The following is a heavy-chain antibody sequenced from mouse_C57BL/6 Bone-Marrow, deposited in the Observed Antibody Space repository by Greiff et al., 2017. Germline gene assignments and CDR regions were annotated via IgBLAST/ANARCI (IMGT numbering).Heavy chain of an antibody. D-gene: IGHD4-1*01. CDR3: ARRGGLAYYFDY. J-gene: IGHJ2*01. Sequence: VQLQHSGAELVRPGTSVKISCKASGYTFTNYWIGWAKQRPGHGLEWIGDIFPGGGYTNYNEKFKGKATLTADKSSSTAYMRFSSLASEDSAIYYCARRGGLAYYFDYWGQGTTLTVSS. CDR2: IFPGGGYT. V-gene: IGHV1-63*01. CDR1: GYTFTNYW.